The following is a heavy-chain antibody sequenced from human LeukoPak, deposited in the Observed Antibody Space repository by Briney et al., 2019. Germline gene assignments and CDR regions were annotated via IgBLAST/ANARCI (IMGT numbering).Heavy chain of an antibody. V-gene: IGHV3-33*01. J-gene: IGHJ5*02. CDR1: GFTFSSYG. CDR3: ARDKDYGDYSSHNWFDP. CDR2: IWYDGSNK. D-gene: IGHD4-17*01. Sequence: GRSLRLSCAASGFTFSSYGMHWVRQAPGKGLEWVAVIWYDGSNKYYADSVKGRFTISRDNSKNTLYLQMNSLRVEDTAMYYCARDKDYGDYSSHNWFDPWGQGTLVTVSS.